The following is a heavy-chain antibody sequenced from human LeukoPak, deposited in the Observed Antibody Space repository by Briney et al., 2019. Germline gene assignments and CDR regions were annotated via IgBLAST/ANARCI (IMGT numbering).Heavy chain of an antibody. CDR2: ISYDGSNK. D-gene: IGHD2-2*01. V-gene: IGHV3-30-3*01. CDR1: GFTFRAYI. Sequence: GGSLRLSCAASGFTFRAYIMHWVRQAPGKGLEWVAVISYDGSNKYYADSVKGRFTISRDNSKNTLYLQVNSLSAEDTAVYYCARDRSIIGCSSTSCYGYYYYYYMDVWGKGTTVTVSS. CDR3: ARDRSIIGCSSTSCYGYYYYYYMDV. J-gene: IGHJ6*03.